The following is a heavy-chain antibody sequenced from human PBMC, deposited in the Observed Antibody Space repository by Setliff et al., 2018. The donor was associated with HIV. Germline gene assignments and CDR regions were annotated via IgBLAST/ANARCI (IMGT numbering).Heavy chain of an antibody. D-gene: IGHD3-16*01. V-gene: IGHV4-34*01. Sequence: SETLSLTCAVYGDSFSDYYWSWIRQPPGKGLEWIGEGDQSGSANYNPSPTGRGTISVDTLKRHFSLKLTSVTAADAAVYYCARGRQGPSYYDSTGLSRGRDFDFWGQGTLVTAPQ. CDR3: ARGRQGPSYYDSTGLSRGRDFDF. J-gene: IGHJ4*02. CDR1: GDSFSDYY. CDR2: GDQSGSA.